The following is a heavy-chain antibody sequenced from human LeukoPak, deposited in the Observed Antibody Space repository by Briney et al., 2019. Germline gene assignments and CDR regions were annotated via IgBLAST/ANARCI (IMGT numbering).Heavy chain of an antibody. CDR1: GFTLNSYA. J-gene: IGHJ6*03. CDR2: ISSSGNNT. Sequence: GGSLRLSCAASGFTLNSYAMNWGRQAPGKGLEWVSTISSSGNNTYYTDSVKGRFTISRDNSKSTLYLQMNSLRAEDTAVYYCAKGSKTLLFTRDHYIDVWGKGTTVTISS. D-gene: IGHD2-21*02. V-gene: IGHV3-23*01. CDR3: AKGSKTLLFTRDHYIDV.